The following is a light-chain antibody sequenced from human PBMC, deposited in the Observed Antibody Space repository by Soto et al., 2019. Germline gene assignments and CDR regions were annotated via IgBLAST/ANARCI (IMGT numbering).Light chain of an antibody. CDR3: QQSDT. V-gene: IGKV3-20*01. CDR1: QSVSSTY. Sequence: IVLTQSPGTLSLSPGERATLSCRASQSVSSTYLAWYQQKPGQAPRLLIYGTSSRATGIPDRFSGSGFGTDFTLTISRLEPEDFAVYYCQQSDTFGQGTRLEI. CDR2: GTS. J-gene: IGKJ5*01.